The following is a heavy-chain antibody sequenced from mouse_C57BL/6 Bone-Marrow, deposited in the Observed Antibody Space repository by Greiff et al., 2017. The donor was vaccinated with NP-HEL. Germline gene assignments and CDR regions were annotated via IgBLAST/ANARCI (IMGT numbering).Heavy chain of an antibody. CDR1: GYTFTSYW. D-gene: IGHD2-3*01. Sequence: QVHVKQPGAELVKPGASVKMSCKASGYTFTSYWITWVKQRPGQGLEWIGDIYPGSGSTNYNEKFKSKATLTVDTSSSTAYMQLSSLTSEDSAVYYCARFDGPVDYWGQGTTLTVSS. J-gene: IGHJ2*01. CDR2: IYPGSGST. V-gene: IGHV1-55*01. CDR3: ARFDGPVDY.